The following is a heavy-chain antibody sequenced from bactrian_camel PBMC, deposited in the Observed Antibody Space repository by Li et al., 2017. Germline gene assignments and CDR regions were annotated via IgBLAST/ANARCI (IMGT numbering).Heavy chain of an antibody. CDR2: KCIGDSRT. J-gene: IGHJ4*01. Sequence: VQLVESGGGLVQPGGSLRLSCTTSGFRFNITAMSWARQAPGKELEGVAAKCIGDSRTYYADSVKGRFTISQDSAKNTLYLQLNSLKPEDTAMYYCAADLRASCSDDFNYWGQGTQVTVS. V-gene: IGHV3S31*01. CDR3: AADLRASCSDDFNY. CDR1: GFRFNITA. D-gene: IGHD2*01.